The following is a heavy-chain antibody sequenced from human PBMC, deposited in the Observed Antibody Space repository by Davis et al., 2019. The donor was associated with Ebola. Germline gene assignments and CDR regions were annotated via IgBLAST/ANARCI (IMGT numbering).Heavy chain of an antibody. D-gene: IGHD4-17*01. CDR2: ISGSGST. CDR3: AKGSLYGSRSITAGMDV. Sequence: GGSLRLSCAASGFTFTSYSMTWVRQAPGKGLEWVSGISGSGSTYYADSVKGRFTFSRDNSKNTLYLQMNSLRAEDTAVYYCAKGSLYGSRSITAGMDVWGQGTTVTVSS. J-gene: IGHJ6*02. CDR1: GFTFTSYS. V-gene: IGHV3-23*01.